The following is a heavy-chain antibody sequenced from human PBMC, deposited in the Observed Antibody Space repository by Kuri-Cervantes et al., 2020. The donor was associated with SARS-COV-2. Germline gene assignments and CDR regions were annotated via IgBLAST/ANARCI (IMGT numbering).Heavy chain of an antibody. CDR2: IYHSGST. CDR3: ARSPDLWWFDP. D-gene: IGHD3-3*01. CDR1: GGFISSGDYY. Sequence: GSLRLSCTVSGGFISSGDYYWSWIRQPPGKGLEWIGSIYHSGSTYYNPSLKSRATISVDTSKNQFSLKLSSVTAADTAVYYCARSPDLWWFDPWGQGTLVTVSS. V-gene: IGHV4-39*07. J-gene: IGHJ5*02.